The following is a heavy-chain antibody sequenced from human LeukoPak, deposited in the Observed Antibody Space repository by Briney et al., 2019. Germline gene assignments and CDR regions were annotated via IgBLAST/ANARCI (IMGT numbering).Heavy chain of an antibody. V-gene: IGHV1-46*01. CDR3: ARDYYDSSGYLASYNWFDP. J-gene: IGHJ5*02. D-gene: IGHD3-22*01. Sequence: ASVKVSCKASGYTFTSYYMHWVRQAPGQGLEWMGIINPSGGSTSYAQKFQGRVTMTRDTSTSTVYMGLSSLRSEDTAVYYCARDYYDSSGYLASYNWFDPWGQGTLVTVSS. CDR2: INPSGGST. CDR1: GYTFTSYY.